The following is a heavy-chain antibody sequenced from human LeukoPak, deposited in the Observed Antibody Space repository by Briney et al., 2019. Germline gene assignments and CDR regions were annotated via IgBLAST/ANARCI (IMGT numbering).Heavy chain of an antibody. V-gene: IGHV4-31*03. Sequence: SETLSLTCTVPGGSISSGGYYWSWIRQYPGKGLEWLGYIYYSGSNYYNPSLKSRVTISVDTSKNQFSLKLSAVTAADTAVYYCARDRNYYGMDVLGQGTTGTVSS. J-gene: IGHJ6*02. CDR2: IYYSGSN. CDR1: GGSISSGGYY. CDR3: ARDRNYYGMDV.